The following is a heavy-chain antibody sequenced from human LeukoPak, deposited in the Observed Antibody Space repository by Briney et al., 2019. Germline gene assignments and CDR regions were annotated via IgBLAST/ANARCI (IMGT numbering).Heavy chain of an antibody. Sequence: PGRSLRLSCAASGFTFSSYGMHWVRQAPGKGLEWVAFIRYDGSNKYYADSVKGRFTISRDNSKNTLYLQMNSLRAEDTAVYYCAKESITGTTVSDYWGQGTLVTVSS. CDR1: GFTFSSYG. V-gene: IGHV3-30*02. J-gene: IGHJ4*02. CDR3: AKESITGTTVSDY. D-gene: IGHD1-20*01. CDR2: IRYDGSNK.